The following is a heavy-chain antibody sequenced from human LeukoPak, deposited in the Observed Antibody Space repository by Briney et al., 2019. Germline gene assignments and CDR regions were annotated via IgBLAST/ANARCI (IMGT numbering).Heavy chain of an antibody. CDR3: ARDSIGLYADY. D-gene: IGHD4/OR15-4a*01. CDR1: GGSITGYY. J-gene: IGHJ4*02. CDR2: LSYTGGT. V-gene: IGHV4-59*01. Sequence: SETLSLTCTVSGGSITGYYWSWIRHPPGKGLEWIGYLSYTGGTNYNPSLKSRVTISVDTSKTQFSLRLSSVTAADTAMYYCARDSIGLYADYWGQGTPVTVSS.